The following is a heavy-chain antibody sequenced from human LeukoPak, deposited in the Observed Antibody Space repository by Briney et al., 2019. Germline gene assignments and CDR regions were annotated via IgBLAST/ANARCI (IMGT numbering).Heavy chain of an antibody. CDR3: AREGGPYRPLDY. J-gene: IGHJ4*02. CDR2: GNLQSST. CDR1: GGSITNTNY. Sequence: PSGTLTLTCGVSGGSITNTNYWTWVRQPPGKGLECIGEGNLQSSTNYNPSVKGRVAISVDTSENHISLQLTSVTAADTAVYYCAREGGPYRPLDYSGQGTLVTASS. V-gene: IGHV4-4*02.